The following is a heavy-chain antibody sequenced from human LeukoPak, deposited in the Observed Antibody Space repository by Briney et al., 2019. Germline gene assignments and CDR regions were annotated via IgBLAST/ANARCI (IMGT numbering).Heavy chain of an antibody. D-gene: IGHD6-13*01. CDR3: ARKQDSSSWYGDAFDI. V-gene: IGHV1-2*02. CDR2: INPNSGGT. Sequence: ASVKVSCKASGYTFTGYYMHWVRQAPGQGLEWMGWINPNSGGTNYAQKFQGRVTMTRDTSISTAYMELSRLRSDDTAVYYCARKQDSSSWYGDAFDIWGQGTMVTVSS. CDR1: GYTFTGYY. J-gene: IGHJ3*02.